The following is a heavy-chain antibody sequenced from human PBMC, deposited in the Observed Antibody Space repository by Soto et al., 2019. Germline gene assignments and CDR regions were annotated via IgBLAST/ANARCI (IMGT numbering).Heavy chain of an antibody. CDR1: DGSRSSTSYY. V-gene: IGHV4-39*01. CDR3: ARLRLVGYSSGPNWFDP. J-gene: IGHJ5*02. CDR2: SYYSGST. Sequence: SGNPAITRTVPDGSRSSTSYYWGWFRLPQGKGLEWIGRSYYSGSTYYNPSLKSRVTISVDTSKNQFSLKLSSVTVADTAVYYCARLRLVGYSSGPNWFDPWGPVTLFTDS. D-gene: IGHD6-19*01.